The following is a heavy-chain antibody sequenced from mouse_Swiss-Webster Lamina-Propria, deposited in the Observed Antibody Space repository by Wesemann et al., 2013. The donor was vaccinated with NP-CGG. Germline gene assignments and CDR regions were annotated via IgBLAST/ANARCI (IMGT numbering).Heavy chain of an antibody. V-gene: IGHV1S137*01. CDR2: ISTYYGDA. CDR1: GYTFTDYA. J-gene: IGHJ2*01. CDR3: AKGWDYDY. D-gene: IGHD3-2*02. Sequence: QVQLQQSGAELVRPGVSVKISCKGSGYTFTDYAMHWVKQSHAKSLEWIGVISTYYGDASYNQKFKGKATMTVDKSSSTAYMELARLTSEDSAIYYCAKGWDYDYWGQGTTLTVSS.